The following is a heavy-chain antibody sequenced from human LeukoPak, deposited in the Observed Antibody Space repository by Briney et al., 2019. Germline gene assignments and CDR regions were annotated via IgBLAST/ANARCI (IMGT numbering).Heavy chain of an antibody. Sequence: ASVKVSCKASGYTFTSYDINWVRQATGQGLEWMEWMNPNSGNTGYAQKFQGRVTMTRNTSISTAYMELSSLRSEDTAVYYCARGNHYYGSGSFFFDYWGQGTLVTVSS. CDR3: ARGNHYYGSGSFFFDY. J-gene: IGHJ4*02. D-gene: IGHD3-10*01. V-gene: IGHV1-8*01. CDR2: MNPNSGNT. CDR1: GYTFTSYD.